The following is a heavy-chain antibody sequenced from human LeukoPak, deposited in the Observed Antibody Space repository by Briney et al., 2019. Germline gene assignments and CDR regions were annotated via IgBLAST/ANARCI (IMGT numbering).Heavy chain of an antibody. J-gene: IGHJ2*01. D-gene: IGHD4-17*01. CDR1: GFTFSSYS. CDR3: ARDPLYGDYWYFDL. CDR2: ISSSSSYI. V-gene: IGHV3-21*01. Sequence: NPGGSLRLSCAASGFTFSSYSMNWVRQAPGKGLEWVSSISSSSSYIYYADSVKGRFTISRDNAKNSLYLQMNSLRAEDTAVYYCARDPLYGDYWYFDLWGRGTLVTVSS.